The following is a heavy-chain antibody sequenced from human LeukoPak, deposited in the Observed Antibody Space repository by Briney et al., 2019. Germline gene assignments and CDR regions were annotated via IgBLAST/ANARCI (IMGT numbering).Heavy chain of an antibody. V-gene: IGHV3-30-3*01. CDR2: ISYDGSNK. CDR3: ARDEALYSPKLGFALDY. CDR1: GFTFSGYA. D-gene: IGHD3-10*01. Sequence: PGGSLRLSCAASGFTFSGYAMHWVRQAPGKGLEWAAVISYDGSNKYYADSVKGRFTISRDNSKNTLYLQMNSLRAEDTAVYYCARDEALYSPKLGFALDYWGQGTLVTVSS. J-gene: IGHJ4*02.